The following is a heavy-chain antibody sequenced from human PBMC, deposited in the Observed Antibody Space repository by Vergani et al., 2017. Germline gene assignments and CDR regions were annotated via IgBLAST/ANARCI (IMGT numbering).Heavy chain of an antibody. CDR3: ARDLGVVVPAATSLYYYYYGMDV. CDR2: INPNSGGT. D-gene: IGHD2-2*01. CDR1: GYTFTGYY. Sequence: QVQLVPSGAEVKKPGASVKVSCKASGYTFTGYYMHWVRQAPGQGLEWMGWINPNSGGTNYAQKFQGRVTMTRDTSISTAYMELSRLRSDDTAVYYCARDLGVVVPAATSLYYYYYGMDVWGQGTTVTVSS. V-gene: IGHV1-2*02. J-gene: IGHJ6*02.